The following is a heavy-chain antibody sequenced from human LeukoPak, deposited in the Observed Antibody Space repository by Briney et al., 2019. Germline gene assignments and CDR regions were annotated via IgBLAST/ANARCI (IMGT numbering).Heavy chain of an antibody. J-gene: IGHJ4*02. CDR1: GYTFTSYC. Sequence: ASVKVSCKASGYTFTSYCIRWVRQAPGQGLEWMGWINAYSGNTNYAQKLQGRVTMTTDTSTSTAYMELSSLRSDDTAVYYCARASGCCSRACTNDYWGQGTLVTVSS. CDR2: INAYSGNT. V-gene: IGHV1-18*01. CDR3: ARASGCCSRACTNDY. D-gene: IGHD1-1*01.